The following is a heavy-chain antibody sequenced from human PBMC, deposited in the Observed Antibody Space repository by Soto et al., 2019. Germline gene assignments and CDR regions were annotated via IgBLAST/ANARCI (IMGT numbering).Heavy chain of an antibody. J-gene: IGHJ4*02. CDR2: ISAHNGNT. CDR3: ARVYGRDY. V-gene: IGHV1-18*01. Sequence: APGQGLEWMGWISAHNGNTIYAQKLQGRVTMTTDTSTSTAYMELRSLRSDDTAVYYCARVYGRDYWGQGTLVTVSS. D-gene: IGHD2-8*01.